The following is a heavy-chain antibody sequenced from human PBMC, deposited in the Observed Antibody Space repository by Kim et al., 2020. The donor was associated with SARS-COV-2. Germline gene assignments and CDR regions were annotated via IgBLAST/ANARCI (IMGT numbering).Heavy chain of an antibody. D-gene: IGHD1-26*01. CDR1: GGSINSYY. V-gene: IGHV4-59*01. J-gene: IGHJ4*02. CDR3: ARGGWSLDS. Sequence: SETLSLTCTVSGGSINSYYWSWIRQPPEKGLEWIGYIYYTGSTNYKPSLSSRVTLSVDASKNQFSLKLTSVTAADTAVYYCARGGWSLDSWGQGTLVTVSS. CDR2: IYYTGST.